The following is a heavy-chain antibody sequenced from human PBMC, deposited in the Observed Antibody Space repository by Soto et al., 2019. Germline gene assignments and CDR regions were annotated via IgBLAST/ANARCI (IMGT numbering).Heavy chain of an antibody. CDR3: ARDMVRAYYYYGMDV. CDR1: GFTFSSYW. J-gene: IGHJ6*02. D-gene: IGHD3-10*01. Sequence: PGGSLRLSCAASGFTFSSYWMHWVRQAPGKGLVWVSRINSDGSSTSYADSVKGRFTISRDNAKNTLYLQMNSLRAEDTAVYYCARDMVRAYYYYGMDVWRQGTTVTVSS. V-gene: IGHV3-74*01. CDR2: INSDGSST.